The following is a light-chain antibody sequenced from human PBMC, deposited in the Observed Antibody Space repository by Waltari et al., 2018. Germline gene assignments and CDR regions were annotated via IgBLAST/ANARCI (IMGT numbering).Light chain of an antibody. CDR3: FSQAGRVSVV. Sequence: QSALTQPSSVSGSPGPANNHLCAGTYYPLGNFHLVSWYQQHPGKAPTLIIYEVTKRPSGVSNRFSASKSGNAASLTISGLQAEDEAEYYCFSQAGRVSVVFGTGTQVTV. J-gene: IGLJ1*01. V-gene: IGLV2-23*02. CDR1: YYPLGNFHL. CDR2: EVT.